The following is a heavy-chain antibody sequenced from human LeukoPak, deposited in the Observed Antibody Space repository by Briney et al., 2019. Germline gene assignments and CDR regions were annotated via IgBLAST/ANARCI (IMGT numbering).Heavy chain of an antibody. CDR2: ISYSGST. CDR1: GVSIRSHY. Sequence: SETLSLTCTASGVSIRSHYWIWIRQPPGKGLEWIGHISYSGSTIYNPSLKSRVTILPDTSKNQFSLRLSSVTAADTAVYYCARDGEGDEGWDYWGQGTLVTVSS. D-gene: IGHD7-27*01. J-gene: IGHJ4*02. CDR3: ARDGEGDEGWDY. V-gene: IGHV4-59*11.